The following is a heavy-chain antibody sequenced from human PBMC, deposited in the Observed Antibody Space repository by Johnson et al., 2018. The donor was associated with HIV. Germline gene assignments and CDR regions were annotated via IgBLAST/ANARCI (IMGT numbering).Heavy chain of an antibody. CDR3: ARDRGYWDAFDI. V-gene: IGHV3-11*04. D-gene: IGHD3-22*01. Sequence: QVQLVESGGGLVKPGGSLRLSCAASGFTFGDYYMSWIRQAPGKGLEWVSYISSSGTSVYYADSVKGRFSISRDNAKHSLYLQMNSLRAEDTAVYYCARDRGYWDAFDIWGQGTMVTVSS. CDR1: GFTFGDYY. J-gene: IGHJ3*02. CDR2: ISSSGTSV.